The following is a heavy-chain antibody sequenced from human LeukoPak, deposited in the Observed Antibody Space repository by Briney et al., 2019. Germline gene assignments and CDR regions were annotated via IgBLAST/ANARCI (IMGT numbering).Heavy chain of an antibody. CDR2: ISSSSSYI. J-gene: IGHJ3*02. CDR1: GFTFSSYS. V-gene: IGHV3-21*01. D-gene: IGHD1-7*01. CDR3: AREAGELHAFDI. Sequence: GGSLRLSCAASGFTFSSYSMNWVRQAPGKGLEWVSSISSSSSYIYYADSVKGRFTISRDSAKNSLYLQMNSLRAEDTAVYYCAREAGELHAFDIWGQGTMVTVSS.